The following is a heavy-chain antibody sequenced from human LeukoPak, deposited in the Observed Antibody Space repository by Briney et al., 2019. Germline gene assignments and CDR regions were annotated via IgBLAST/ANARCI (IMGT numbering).Heavy chain of an antibody. CDR1: GFTFSSYG. Sequence: PGRSLRLPCAASGFTFSSYGMHWVRQAPGKGLEWVAVISYDGSNKYYADSVKGRFTISRDNSKNTLYLQMNSLRAEDTAVYYCAKDLGFGSGANDYWGQGTLVTVSS. CDR3: AKDLGFGSGANDY. V-gene: IGHV3-30*18. J-gene: IGHJ4*02. CDR2: ISYDGSNK. D-gene: IGHD3-10*01.